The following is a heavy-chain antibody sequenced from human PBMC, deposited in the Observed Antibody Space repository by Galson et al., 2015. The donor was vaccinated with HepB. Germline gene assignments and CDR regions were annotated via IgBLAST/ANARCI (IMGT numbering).Heavy chain of an antibody. D-gene: IGHD2-2*01. J-gene: IGHJ5*02. CDR3: ARHEYCSSTSCYWSDP. CDR2: IYYSGST. Sequence: SETLSLTCTVSGGSISSSSYYWGWIRQPPGKGLEWIGSIYYSGSTYYNPSLKSRVTISVDTSKNQFSLKLSSVTAADAAVYYCARHEYCSSTSCYWSDPWGQGTLVTVSS. CDR1: GGSISSSSYY. V-gene: IGHV4-39*01.